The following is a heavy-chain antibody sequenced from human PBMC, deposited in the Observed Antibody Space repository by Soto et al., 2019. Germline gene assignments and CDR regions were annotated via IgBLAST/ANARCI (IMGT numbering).Heavy chain of an antibody. V-gene: IGHV3-30*18. CDR1: GFTFSSYG. Sequence: QVQLVESGGGVVQPGRSLRLSCAASGFTFSSYGMHWVRQAPGKGLEWVAVISYDGSNKYYADSVKGRFTISRDNSXNXLXXQMNSLRAEDTAVYYCAKDDYGSGSYYYYYYGMDVWGQGTTVTVSS. J-gene: IGHJ6*02. CDR2: ISYDGSNK. D-gene: IGHD3-10*01. CDR3: AKDDYGSGSYYYYYYGMDV.